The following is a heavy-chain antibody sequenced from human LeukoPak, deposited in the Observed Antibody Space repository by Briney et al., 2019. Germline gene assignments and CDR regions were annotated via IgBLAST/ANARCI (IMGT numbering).Heavy chain of an antibody. CDR1: GYTFTGYY. D-gene: IGHD6-13*01. CDR3: ARVRVSSQAKNWFDP. J-gene: IGHJ5*02. V-gene: IGHV1-2*02. Sequence: ASVKVSCNASGYTFTGYYMHWVRQAPGQGLEWMGWINPNSGGTNYAQKFQGRVTMTRDTSISTAYMELSRLRSDDTAVYYCARVRVSSQAKNWFDPWGQGTLVTVSS. CDR2: INPNSGGT.